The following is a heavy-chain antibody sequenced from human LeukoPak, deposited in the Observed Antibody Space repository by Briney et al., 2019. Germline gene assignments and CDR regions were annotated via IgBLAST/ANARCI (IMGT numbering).Heavy chain of an antibody. CDR3: ARGGGSGYSYG. Sequence: SETLSLTCTVSGGSISSGGNYWSWIRQPPGKGLEWIGYIYYSGSTNYNPSLKSRVTISVDTSKNQFSLKLTSVTAADTAVYYCARGGGSGYSYGWGQGTLVTVSS. CDR1: GGSISSGGNY. D-gene: IGHD5-18*01. J-gene: IGHJ4*02. CDR2: IYYSGST. V-gene: IGHV4-61*08.